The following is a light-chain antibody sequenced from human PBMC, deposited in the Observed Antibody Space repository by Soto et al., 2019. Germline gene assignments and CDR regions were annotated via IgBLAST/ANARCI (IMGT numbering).Light chain of an antibody. CDR2: EVS. Sequence: QSALTQPPSASGSPGQSVTISCTGTSSDVGGYNYVSWYQQHPGKAPKLMIYEVSKRPSGVPDRFSGSKSGNTASLTVSGLQAEDEPDYYCSSYAGSNNSVFGGGTKLTVL. CDR1: SSDVGGYNY. J-gene: IGLJ3*02. CDR3: SSYAGSNNSV. V-gene: IGLV2-8*01.